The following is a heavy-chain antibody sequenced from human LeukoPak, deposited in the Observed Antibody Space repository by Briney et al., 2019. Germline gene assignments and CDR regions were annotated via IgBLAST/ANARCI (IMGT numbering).Heavy chain of an antibody. Sequence: ASVKISCKASGYTFRGNYIHWLRQAPGQGVEWMGWMDANNGDTKSAQKFQGRVTMSRDTSISTAYMDLSSLSPDDAAVYYCARDPSSVTLYFFDYWGQGTLVTVSS. CDR1: GYTFRGNY. CDR2: MDANNGDT. D-gene: IGHD4-11*01. V-gene: IGHV1-2*02. J-gene: IGHJ4*02. CDR3: ARDPSSVTLYFFDY.